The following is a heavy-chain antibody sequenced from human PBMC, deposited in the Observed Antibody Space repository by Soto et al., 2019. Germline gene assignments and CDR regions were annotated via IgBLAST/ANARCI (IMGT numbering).Heavy chain of an antibody. CDR2: INHSGST. Sequence: SETLSLTCAVYGGSFSGYYWSWIRQPPGKGLEWIGEINHSGSTNYNPSLKSRVTISVDTSKNQFSLKLSSVTAADTAVYYCARYSRETGTTFPYWGQGTLVTV. D-gene: IGHD1-7*01. CDR1: GGSFSGYY. J-gene: IGHJ4*02. V-gene: IGHV4-34*01. CDR3: ARYSRETGTTFPY.